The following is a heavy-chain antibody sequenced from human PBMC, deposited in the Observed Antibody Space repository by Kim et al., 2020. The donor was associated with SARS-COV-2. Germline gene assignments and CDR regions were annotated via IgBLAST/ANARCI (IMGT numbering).Heavy chain of an antibody. D-gene: IGHD3-16*01. Sequence: SETLSLTCAVSGGSISNSNWWSWVRQPPGKGLAWVVEIYHGGSTNYNPSLKSRTTISVDTSKNQFSLKLSSVTAAGTAVYYCAGDLETGLRLGGLHYWGQGTLVTVSS. V-gene: IGHV4-4*02. CDR2: IYHGGST. J-gene: IGHJ4*02. CDR1: GGSISNSNW. CDR3: AGDLETGLRLGGLHY.